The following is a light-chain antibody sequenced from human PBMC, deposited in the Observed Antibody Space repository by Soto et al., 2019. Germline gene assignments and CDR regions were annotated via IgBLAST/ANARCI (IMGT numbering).Light chain of an antibody. CDR1: QSISTY. CDR3: QQDYSTPG. J-gene: IGKJ4*01. V-gene: IGKV1-39*01. CDR2: AAS. Sequence: DIPMTQSPSSLSASVGDRVTITCRASQSISTYLNWYQQRPGKAPEILIYAASTLQGGVPSRFSGSGSGTDFTLTISSLQPEDFATYYCQQDYSTPGFGGGTKVEIK.